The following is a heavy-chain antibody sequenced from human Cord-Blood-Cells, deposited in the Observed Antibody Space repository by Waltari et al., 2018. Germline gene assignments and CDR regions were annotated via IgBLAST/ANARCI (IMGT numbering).Heavy chain of an antibody. CDR2: VDPEYGET. Sequence: QVQLVQSGAEVKKPGASVKVSCKVSGYTLTELSMHWVRQATGKGLEWMGGVDPEYGETIYAQKFQGRVTMTEDTSTDTAYMELSSLRSEDTAVYYCATDRRDGYNYGDAFDIWGQGTMVTVSS. V-gene: IGHV1-24*01. J-gene: IGHJ3*02. D-gene: IGHD5-12*01. CDR1: GYTLTELS. CDR3: ATDRRDGYNYGDAFDI.